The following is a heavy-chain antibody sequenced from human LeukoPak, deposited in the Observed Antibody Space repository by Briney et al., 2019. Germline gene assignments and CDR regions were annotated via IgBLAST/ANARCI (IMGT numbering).Heavy chain of an antibody. CDR2: IYYSGST. D-gene: IGHD3-10*01. J-gene: IGHJ4*02. V-gene: IGHV4-61*01. Sequence: SETLSLTCTVSGGSVSSGNYYWRWIRQPPGKGLEWIGYIYYSGSTNYNPSLKSRVTISVDTSKNQFSLKLSSVTAADTAVYYCASAYHYGSEKYSNYWGQGTLVTVSS. CDR1: GGSVSSGNYY. CDR3: ASAYHYGSEKYSNY.